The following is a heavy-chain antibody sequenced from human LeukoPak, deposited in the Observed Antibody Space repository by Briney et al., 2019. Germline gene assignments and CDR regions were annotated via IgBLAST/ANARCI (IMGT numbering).Heavy chain of an antibody. V-gene: IGHV1-8*02. CDR1: GYTFTSYY. J-gene: IGHJ6*02. CDR2: MNPNSGNT. CDR3: ARDPPRIVVVVAATNYYGMDV. D-gene: IGHD2-15*01. Sequence: GASVKVSCKASGYTFTSYYMHWVRQATGQGLEWMGWMNPNSGNTGYAQKFQGRVTMTTDTSTSTAYMELRSLRSDDTAVYYCARDPPRIVVVVAATNYYGMDVWGQGTTVTVSS.